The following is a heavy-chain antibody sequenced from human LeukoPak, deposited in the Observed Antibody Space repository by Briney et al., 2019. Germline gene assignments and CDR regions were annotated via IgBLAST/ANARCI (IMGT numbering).Heavy chain of an antibody. V-gene: IGHV3-30*04. D-gene: IGHD1-26*01. CDR1: GFTFSSYA. CDR3: ARDRDYSGSYYGRVYYYYGMDV. J-gene: IGHJ6*02. Sequence: GRSLRLSCAASGFTFSSYAMHWVRQAPGKGLEWVAVRSYDGANKHYADSVKGRFTISRDNSKNTLYLEMNSLRAEDTAVYYCARDRDYSGSYYGRVYYYYGMDVWGQGTTVTVSS. CDR2: RSYDGANK.